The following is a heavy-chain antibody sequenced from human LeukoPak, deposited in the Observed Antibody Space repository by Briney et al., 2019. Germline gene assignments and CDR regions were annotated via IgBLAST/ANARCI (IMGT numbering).Heavy chain of an antibody. Sequence: GGSLRLPCAASGFTFSSYNMNWVRLAPGKGLEWVSHIRSSGSMIYYADSVKGRFATSRDNTKNPLYLQMDSLGVEDTAVYFCARTYYDRSGYFYAFDLWGQGTTVTVSS. CDR1: GFTFSSYN. D-gene: IGHD3-22*01. V-gene: IGHV3-48*01. CDR2: IRSSGSMI. J-gene: IGHJ3*01. CDR3: ARTYYDRSGYFYAFDL.